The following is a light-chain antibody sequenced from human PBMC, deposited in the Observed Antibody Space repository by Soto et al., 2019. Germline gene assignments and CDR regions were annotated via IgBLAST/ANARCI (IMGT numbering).Light chain of an antibody. CDR1: SSDVGVYDY. Sequence: QSALTQPASVSGSPGQSITISCTGTSSDVGVYDYVSWYQQHPGKAPKLMIYDVTIRPSGVSIRFSGSKSGNTASLTISGLQAEDEATYYCTSFTASTTVVFGGGTQLTVL. CDR3: TSFTASTTVV. CDR2: DVT. J-gene: IGLJ2*01. V-gene: IGLV2-14*01.